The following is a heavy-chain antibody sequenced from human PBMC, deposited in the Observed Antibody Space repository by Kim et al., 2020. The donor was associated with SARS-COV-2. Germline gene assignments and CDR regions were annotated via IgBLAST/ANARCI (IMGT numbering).Heavy chain of an antibody. D-gene: IGHD6-19*01. CDR3: ARFGIAVEGHYYYYYGMDV. Sequence: GGSLRLSCAASGFTFSSYEMNWVRQAPGKGLEWVSYISSSGSTIYYADSVKGRFTISRDNAKNSLYLQMNSLRAEDTAVYYCARFGIAVEGHYYYYYGMDVWGQGTTVTVSS. CDR2: ISSSGSTI. CDR1: GFTFSSYE. V-gene: IGHV3-48*03. J-gene: IGHJ6*02.